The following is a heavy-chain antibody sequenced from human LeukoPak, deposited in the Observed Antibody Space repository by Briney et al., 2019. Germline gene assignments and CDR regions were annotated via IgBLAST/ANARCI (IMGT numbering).Heavy chain of an antibody. V-gene: IGHV3-21*01. CDR1: GFTFSSYS. CDR2: ISSSGAET. Sequence: GGSLRLSCAASGFTFSSYSMNWVRQAPGKGLQWVSSISSSGAETYYADSVKGRVTISRDNAKNSYYLEMNSLVAEDTAVYYCARDPMAVVGGGSFDYWGQGILVTVSS. D-gene: IGHD3-10*01. CDR3: ARDPMAVVGGGSFDY. J-gene: IGHJ4*02.